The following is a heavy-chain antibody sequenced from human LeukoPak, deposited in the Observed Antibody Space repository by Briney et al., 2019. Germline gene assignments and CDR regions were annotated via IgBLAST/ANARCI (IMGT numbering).Heavy chain of an antibody. Sequence: SETLSLTCAVYGGSFSGYYWSWIRQPPGKGLGWIGEINHSGSTNYNPSLKSRVTISVDTSKNQFSLKLRSVTAADTAVYYCARGRRYYDFWSGHQNWFDPWGQGTLVTVSS. CDR1: GGSFSGYY. J-gene: IGHJ5*02. D-gene: IGHD3-3*01. CDR2: INHSGST. V-gene: IGHV4-34*01. CDR3: ARGRRYYDFWSGHQNWFDP.